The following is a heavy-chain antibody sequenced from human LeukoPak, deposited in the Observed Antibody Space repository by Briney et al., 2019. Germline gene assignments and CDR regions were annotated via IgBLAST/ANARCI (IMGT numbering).Heavy chain of an antibody. CDR3: ARDFAGTNDY. CDR1: GYTFTDCY. Sequence: PGASVKVSCKASGYTFTDCYVHWVRQAPGQGLEWMGWINPNSGGTEYAQKFQGRVTMTRDTSISTAYMELTGLTYDDTAVYYCARDFAGTNDYWGQGTLVTVSS. CDR2: INPNSGGT. V-gene: IGHV1-2*02. D-gene: IGHD6-13*01. J-gene: IGHJ4*02.